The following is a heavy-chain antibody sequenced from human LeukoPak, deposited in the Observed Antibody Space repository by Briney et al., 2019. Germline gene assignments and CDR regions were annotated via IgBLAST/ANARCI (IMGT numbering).Heavy chain of an antibody. CDR3: ATSGSYYRFEY. V-gene: IGHV3-23*01. CDR2: ISGSGGST. D-gene: IGHD1-26*01. J-gene: IGHJ4*02. CDR1: TFTFRSYA. Sequence: TGGSLRLSSAASTFTFRSYAMSWVRQAGGKGLEWVSAISGSGGSTYYADSVKGRFTISRDNSKNTLYLQMNSLRAEDTAVYYCATSGSYYRFEYWGQGTLVTVSS.